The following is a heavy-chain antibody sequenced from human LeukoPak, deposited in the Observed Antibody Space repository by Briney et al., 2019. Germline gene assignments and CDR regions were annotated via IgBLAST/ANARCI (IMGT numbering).Heavy chain of an antibody. CDR3: ARGLGITIFGVANGVPFDY. Sequence: GASVKVSCKASGYTFTSYYMHWVRQAPGQGLEWMGIINPSGGSTSYAQKFQGRVTMTRDMSTSTVYMELSSPRSEDTAVYYCARGLGITIFGVANGVPFDYWGQGTLVTVSS. V-gene: IGHV1-46*01. CDR1: GYTFTSYY. J-gene: IGHJ4*02. D-gene: IGHD3-3*01. CDR2: INPSGGST.